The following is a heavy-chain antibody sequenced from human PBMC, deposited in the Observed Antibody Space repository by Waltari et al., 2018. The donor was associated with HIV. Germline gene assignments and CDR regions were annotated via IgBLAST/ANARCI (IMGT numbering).Heavy chain of an antibody. CDR1: GFTFSDNH. V-gene: IGHV3-11*01. CDR3: ARVAGSSSNYYGMDV. CDR2: ISSSGGTT. J-gene: IGHJ6*02. Sequence: QVQLVESGGGLVKPGGSLRVSCAVSGFTFSDNHMRWFSQAPGKGLEWLSYISSSGGTTNYAASVKGRFTISRDNAKKALYLEMNSLRAEDTAVYYCARVAGSSSNYYGMDVWGQGTTVTVSS. D-gene: IGHD6-6*01.